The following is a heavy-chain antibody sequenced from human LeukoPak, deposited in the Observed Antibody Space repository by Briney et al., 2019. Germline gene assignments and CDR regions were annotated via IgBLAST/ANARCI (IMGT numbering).Heavy chain of an antibody. CDR3: ARPGEHSSDGFDY. D-gene: IGHD6-19*01. CDR1: GYSFTSYW. CDR2: IYPGDSDT. J-gene: IGHJ4*02. V-gene: IGHV5-51*01. Sequence: GESLKISCKGSGYSFTSYWIGWVRQMPGKGLEWVGIIYPGDSDTRYSPSFQGQVTISADKSISTAYLQWSSLKAADTAMYYCARPGEHSSDGFDYWGQGTLVTVSS.